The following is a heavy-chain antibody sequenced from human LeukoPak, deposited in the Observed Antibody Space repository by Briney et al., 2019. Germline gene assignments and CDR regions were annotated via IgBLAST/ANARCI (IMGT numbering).Heavy chain of an antibody. D-gene: IGHD3-22*01. V-gene: IGHV3-23*01. CDR1: GFTFSSYS. Sequence: GGSLRLSCAASGFTFSSYSMNWVRQAPGKGLEWVSAISGSGGTAYYADSVKGRFTISRDNSKNTLYLQMNSLRAEDTAVYYCAKKGYYDGSGYYMYYFDHWGQGTLVTVSS. J-gene: IGHJ4*02. CDR3: AKKGYYDGSGYYMYYFDH. CDR2: ISGSGGTA.